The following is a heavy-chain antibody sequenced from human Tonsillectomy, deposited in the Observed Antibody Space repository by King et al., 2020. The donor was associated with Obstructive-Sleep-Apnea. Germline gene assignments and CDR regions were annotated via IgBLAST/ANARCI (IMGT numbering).Heavy chain of an antibody. CDR2: ISSGSDYI. J-gene: IGHJ4*02. CDR1: GLSFNTYT. CDR3: ATLHDYGDSGAKYFTD. Sequence: GQLVQSGGDVVEPGGSLRLSCAASGLSFNTYTMNWVRQAPEKGLEWVSSISSGSDYIYYADAVKGRVTISRDNANNSLFLQMNSLRAEDTAVYYFATLHDYGDSGAKYFTDWGQGTLVTVSS. V-gene: IGHV3-21*01. D-gene: IGHD4-17*01.